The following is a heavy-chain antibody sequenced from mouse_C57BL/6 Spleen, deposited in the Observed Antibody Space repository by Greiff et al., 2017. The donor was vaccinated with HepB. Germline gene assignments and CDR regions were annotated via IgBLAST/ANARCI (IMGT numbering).Heavy chain of an antibody. CDR3: AREEGPLSYGLRAFDY. V-gene: IGHV1-77*01. CDR1: GYTFTDYY. D-gene: IGHD6-5*01. CDR2: IGPGSGST. J-gene: IGHJ2*01. Sequence: VQGVESGAELVKPGASVKISCKASGYTFTDYYINWVKQRPGQGLEWIGKIGPGSGSTYYNEKFKGKATLTADKSSSTAYMQLSSLTSEDSAVYFCAREEGPLSYGLRAFDYWGQGTTLTVSS.